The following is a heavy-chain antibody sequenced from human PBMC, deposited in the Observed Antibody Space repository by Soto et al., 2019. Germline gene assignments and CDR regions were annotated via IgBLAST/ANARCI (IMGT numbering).Heavy chain of an antibody. CDR1: GGSISGYY. CDR2: SYYNGTT. D-gene: IGHD3-22*01. V-gene: IGHV4-59*01. CDR3: ARVLGSGYSDY. J-gene: IGHJ4*02. Sequence: QVQLQESGPGLVKPSETLSLTCTVSGGSISGYYWSWIRQRPGKGLEWIGYSYYNGTTNYNPSLKNRITISVDTSKNQCALKLNSVTASDTDVYYCARVLGSGYSDYWGQGTLVTVSS.